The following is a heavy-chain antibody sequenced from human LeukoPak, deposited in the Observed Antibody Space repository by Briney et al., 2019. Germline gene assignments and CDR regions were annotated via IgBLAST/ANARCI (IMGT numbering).Heavy chain of an antibody. CDR2: INHSGST. CDR3: ASPVSGSSGWYYNY. D-gene: IGHD6-19*01. V-gene: IGHV4-34*01. CDR1: GGSFSGYY. Sequence: SETLSLTCAVYGGSFSGYYGSWIRQPRGKGLEWIGEINHSGSTNYNPSLKSRVTISVDTPKNQFSLKLSSVTAADTAVYYCASPVSGSSGWYYNYWGQGTLVTVSS. J-gene: IGHJ4*02.